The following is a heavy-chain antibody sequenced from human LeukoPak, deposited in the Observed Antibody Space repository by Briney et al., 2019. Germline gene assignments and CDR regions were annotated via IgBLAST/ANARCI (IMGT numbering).Heavy chain of an antibody. J-gene: IGHJ6*03. Sequence: ASVKVSCKASGYTFISYDINWVRQATGQGLEWMGWMNPNSGNTGYAQKFQGRVTMTRNTSISTAYMELSSLRSEDTAVYYCARGKRDSAGYYYYMDVWGKGTTVTVSS. CDR1: GYTFISYD. CDR2: MNPNSGNT. V-gene: IGHV1-8*01. CDR3: ARGKRDSAGYYYYMDV. D-gene: IGHD3-10*01.